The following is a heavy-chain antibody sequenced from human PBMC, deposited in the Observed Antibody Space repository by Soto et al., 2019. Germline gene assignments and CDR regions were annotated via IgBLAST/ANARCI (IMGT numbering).Heavy chain of an antibody. V-gene: IGHV4-31*03. J-gene: IGHJ5*02. Sequence: SETLSLTCTVSGGSISSGGYYWSWIRQHPGKGLEWIGYIYYSGSTYYNPSLKSRVTISVDTAKNQFSLKRSSVTAADTAVYYCARAIADLEWLIGPFDPWGQGTLVTVSS. CDR1: GGSISSGGYY. CDR3: ARAIADLEWLIGPFDP. D-gene: IGHD3-3*01. CDR2: IYYSGST.